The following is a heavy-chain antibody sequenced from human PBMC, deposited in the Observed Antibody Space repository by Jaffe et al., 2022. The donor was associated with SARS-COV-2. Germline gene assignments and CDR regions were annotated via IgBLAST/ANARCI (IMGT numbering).Heavy chain of an antibody. V-gene: IGHV3-30-3*01. Sequence: QVQLVESGGGVVQPGRSLRLSCAASGFTFSSYAMHWVRQAPGKGLEWVAVISYDGSNKYYADSVKGRFTISRDNSKNTLYLQMNSLRAEDTAVYYCARGSGSFDYWGQGTLVTVSS. CDR2: ISYDGSNK. CDR1: GFTFSSYA. D-gene: IGHD2-15*01. J-gene: IGHJ4*02. CDR3: ARGSGSFDY.